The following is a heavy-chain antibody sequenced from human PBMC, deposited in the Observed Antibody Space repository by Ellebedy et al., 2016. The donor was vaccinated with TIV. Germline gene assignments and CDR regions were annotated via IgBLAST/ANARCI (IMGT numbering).Heavy chain of an antibody. Sequence: PGGSLRLSCVASGFTFGNFYMTWVRQAQGKGLEWVANIKEDGTEKNYVDSVKGRFAISRDNVKKSLYLQMNSLRTEDTAVYYCAGGLMDVWGHGTTVIVSS. V-gene: IGHV3-7*03. D-gene: IGHD3/OR15-3a*01. CDR3: AGGLMDV. CDR1: GFTFGNFY. CDR2: IKEDGTEK. J-gene: IGHJ6*02.